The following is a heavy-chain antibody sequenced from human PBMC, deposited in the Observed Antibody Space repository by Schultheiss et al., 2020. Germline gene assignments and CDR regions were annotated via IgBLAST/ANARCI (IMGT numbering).Heavy chain of an antibody. D-gene: IGHD2-2*01. CDR2: IWYDGSNK. V-gene: IGHV3-33*03. CDR1: GFTFSSYG. CDR3: AKVLSSTILDAFDI. J-gene: IGHJ3*02. Sequence: GESLKISCAASGFTFSSYGMHWVRQAPGKGLEWVAVIWYDGSNKYYADSVKGRFTISRDNAKNSLYLQMNSLRAEDTALYYCAKVLSSTILDAFDIWGQGTMVTVSS.